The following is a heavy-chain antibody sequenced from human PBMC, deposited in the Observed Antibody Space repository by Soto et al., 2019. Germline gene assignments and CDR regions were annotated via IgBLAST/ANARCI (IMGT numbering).Heavy chain of an antibody. Sequence: QVTLKESGPVLVKPTETLTLTCTVSGFSLSNARMGVSWIRQPPGKALEWLAHIFSNDEKSYSTSLKNRLTISKDASKSQVVLTMTNMDPVVTATSYCARFNWGSNFDYWGQGTLATVSA. CDR2: IFSNDEK. J-gene: IGHJ4*02. CDR1: GFSLSNARMG. V-gene: IGHV2-26*01. D-gene: IGHD7-27*01. CDR3: ARFNWGSNFDY.